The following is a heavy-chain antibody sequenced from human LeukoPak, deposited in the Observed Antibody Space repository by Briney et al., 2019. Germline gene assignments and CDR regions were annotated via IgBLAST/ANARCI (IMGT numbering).Heavy chain of an antibody. CDR3: ARPSYCVADNCGSWLDP. V-gene: IGHV1-46*01. CDR1: RDTFTKYV. J-gene: IGHJ5*02. Sequence: ASVNVSCKPSRDTFTKYVIHWVRQAPGQGLEWMGTINPQGDITTSAQRFPGSITLTEDTSPSTVYLELSRLTSEDTAVYYCARPSYCVADNCGSWLDPWGPGSLVTASS. D-gene: IGHD2-21*01. CDR2: INPQGDIT.